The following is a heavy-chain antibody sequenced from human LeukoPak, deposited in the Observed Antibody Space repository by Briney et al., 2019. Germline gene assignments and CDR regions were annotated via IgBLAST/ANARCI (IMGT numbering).Heavy chain of an antibody. D-gene: IGHD2-2*01. J-gene: IGHJ6*02. CDR3: AMGECSGTSCYYYYYGLDV. V-gene: IGHV4-4*07. Sequence: SESLSLTCTVSAGSISSYYWSWIRQPAGKGLELIGRIYTSGSTKYNPSLKSRVTMSVDTSKNQLSLKLRSVTAADTAVYYCAMGECSGTSCYYYYYGLDVWGQGTTVTVSS. CDR1: AGSISSYY. CDR2: IYTSGST.